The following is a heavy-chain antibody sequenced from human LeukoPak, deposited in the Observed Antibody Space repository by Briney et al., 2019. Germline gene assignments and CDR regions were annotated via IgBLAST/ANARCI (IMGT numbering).Heavy chain of an antibody. CDR3: TKEGLGLGSSWSAWFDP. CDR1: GFTVSSNS. J-gene: IGHJ5*02. CDR2: IYSGGNT. D-gene: IGHD3-10*01. Sequence: GGSLRLSCTVSGFTVSSNSWSWVRQAPGRGLEWVSFIYSGGNTHYSDSVKGRFTISRDNSKNTLYLQMNSLRAEDTAVYYCTKEGLGLGSSWSAWFDPWGQGTLVTVSS. V-gene: IGHV3-53*01.